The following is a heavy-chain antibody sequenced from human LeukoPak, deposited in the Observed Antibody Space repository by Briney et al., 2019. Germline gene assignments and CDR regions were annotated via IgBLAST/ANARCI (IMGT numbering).Heavy chain of an antibody. J-gene: IGHJ4*02. Sequence: ASVKVSCKASGYIFNSYGTTWVRQAPGQGLEWMGWISAYNGNTNYAQKLQGRVTMTTDTSTSTAYMELRSLRSDDTAVYYCARSYYDISTGHDTHDYWGQGTLVTVSS. CDR3: ARSYYDISTGHDTHDY. V-gene: IGHV1-18*01. D-gene: IGHD3-9*01. CDR1: GYIFNSYG. CDR2: ISAYNGNT.